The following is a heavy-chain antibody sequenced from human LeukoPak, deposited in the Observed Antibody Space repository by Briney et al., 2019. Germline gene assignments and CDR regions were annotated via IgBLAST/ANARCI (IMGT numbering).Heavy chain of an antibody. J-gene: IGHJ4*02. CDR2: ISGSGGST. D-gene: IGHD3-10*01. CDR3: AKDSVWFREPGDY. CDR1: GFTFSSYA. V-gene: IGHV3-23*01. Sequence: GGSLRLSCAASGFTFSSYAMSWVRQAPGKGLEWVSAISGSGGSTYYADSVKGRFTISRDNSKNTLYLQMNGLRAEDTAVYYCAKDSVWFREPGDYWGQGTLVTVSS.